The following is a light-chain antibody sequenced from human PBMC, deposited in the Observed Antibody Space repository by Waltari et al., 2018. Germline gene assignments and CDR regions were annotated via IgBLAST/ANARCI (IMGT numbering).Light chain of an antibody. CDR3: QQTNSYQLT. Sequence: DIQLTQSPSFLSASVGGRVTITCRASQGISSFLAWYQQKPGKAPKLLIYGSSTLQSGVSGRFGGGGAGTEFTLTIISLQPEDFATYYCQQTNSYQLTFGGGTKVEI. CDR1: QGISSF. CDR2: GSS. J-gene: IGKJ4*02. V-gene: IGKV1-9*01.